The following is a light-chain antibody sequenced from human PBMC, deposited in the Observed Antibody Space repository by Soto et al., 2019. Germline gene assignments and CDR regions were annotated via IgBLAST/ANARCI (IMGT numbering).Light chain of an antibody. V-gene: IGKV3-20*01. Sequence: EIVLTHSPGTLSLFPWEMATLSCRASQSVSSTFLAWYQQKPGQAPRLLIFGVSNRATGIPDRFSGSGSGTDFTLTISRLEPEDFAVYYCRQFVSAPPRTFGQGTKVDIK. CDR3: RQFVSAPPRT. CDR1: QSVSSTF. J-gene: IGKJ1*01. CDR2: GVS.